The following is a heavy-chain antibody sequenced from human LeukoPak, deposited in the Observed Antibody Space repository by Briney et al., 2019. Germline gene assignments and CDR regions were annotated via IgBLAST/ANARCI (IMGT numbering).Heavy chain of an antibody. CDR2: ISSTSDYI. D-gene: IGHD3-16*02. Sequence: GGSLRLSCAASGYTFSHYSVKWVRQAPGKGLEWVSSISSTSDYIYYADSVKGRFTISRDNTKSSLYLQMNSLRAEDTAVYYCVSGNDPDSTWENYRLDAFDIWGQGTTVIVSS. V-gene: IGHV3-21*01. J-gene: IGHJ3*02. CDR3: VSGNDPDSTWENYRLDAFDI. CDR1: GYTFSHYS.